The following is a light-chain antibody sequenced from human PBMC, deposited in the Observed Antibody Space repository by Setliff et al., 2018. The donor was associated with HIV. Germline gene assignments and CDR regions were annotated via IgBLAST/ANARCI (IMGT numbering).Light chain of an antibody. CDR2: EVS. CDR3: CSYAGSSTYV. J-gene: IGLJ1*01. CDR1: SSDVGSYNV. V-gene: IGLV2-23*02. Sequence: QSALTQPASVSGSPGQSITISCTGTSSDVGSYNVVSWYQQHPGKAPKLMIYEVSERPSGVSNRFSGSKSGSTASLTISGLHAEDEADYYCCSYAGSSTYVFGTGTKVTVL.